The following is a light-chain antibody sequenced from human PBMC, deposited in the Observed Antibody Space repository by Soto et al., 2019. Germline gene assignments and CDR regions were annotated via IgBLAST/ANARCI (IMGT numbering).Light chain of an antibody. CDR3: QKRSNSPLT. V-gene: IGKV3-11*01. CDR1: QSVSSC. J-gene: IGKJ4*02. Sequence: EIELTQSPATLSLSGWETANMLCRASQSVSSCLAWYQQKPGAANMLLIYDASIQATGTPGICGGSGSTNVSPPISSSLDHEDFAVYYYQKRSNSPLTFGGGTKVDIK. CDR2: DAS.